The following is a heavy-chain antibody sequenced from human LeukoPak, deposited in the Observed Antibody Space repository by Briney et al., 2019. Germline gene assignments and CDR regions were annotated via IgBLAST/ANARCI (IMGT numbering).Heavy chain of an antibody. Sequence: GGSLRLSCAASRFTFSAYSMTWVRQAPGKGLGWVSAINGSGGKTYYADSVKGRFTIARDNTKNTLYLQMNSLRAEDTAAYYCARGGILYGMDVWGQGTTVTVSS. D-gene: IGHD6-13*01. J-gene: IGHJ6*02. CDR3: ARGGILYGMDV. V-gene: IGHV3-23*01. CDR1: RFTFSAYS. CDR2: INGSGGKT.